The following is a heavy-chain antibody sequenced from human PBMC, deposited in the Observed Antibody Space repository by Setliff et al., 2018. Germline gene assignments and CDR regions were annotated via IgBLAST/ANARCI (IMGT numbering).Heavy chain of an antibody. J-gene: IGHJ4*02. V-gene: IGHV4-61*02. D-gene: IGHD3-22*01. CDR2: IHSSGST. CDR1: GGSVTTSRYY. CDR3: ATELAYRSDYYVAETLDY. Sequence: SETLSLTCSVSGGSVTTSRYYWSWIRQPAGKGLEWIGRIHSSGSTKFNPSLESRVTMSVDTSKNQFSLKLTSVTAADTAVYYCATELAYRSDYYVAETLDYWGQGALVTVSS.